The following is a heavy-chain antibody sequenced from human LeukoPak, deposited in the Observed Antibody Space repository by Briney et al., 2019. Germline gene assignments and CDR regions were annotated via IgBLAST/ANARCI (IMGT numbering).Heavy chain of an antibody. V-gene: IGHV4-59*08. D-gene: IGHD6-19*01. CDR1: GGSFSGYY. J-gene: IGHJ4*02. CDR2: IYYSGST. CDR3: ARPNSSGWFDY. Sequence: SETLSLTCAVYGGSFSGYYWSWIRQPPGKGLEWIGYIYYSGSTNYNPSLKSRVTISVDTSKNQFSLKLSSVTAADTAVYYCARPNSSGWFDYWGQGTLVTVSS.